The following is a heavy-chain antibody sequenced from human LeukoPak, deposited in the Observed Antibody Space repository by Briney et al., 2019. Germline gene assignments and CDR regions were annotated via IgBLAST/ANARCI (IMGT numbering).Heavy chain of an antibody. Sequence: GGSLRLSCAASGFTLSRYSMNWVRQAPGKGLEWVSSISSGSSYIYYAGSVKGRFTISRDNAKNSLYLQMNSLRAEDTAVYYCARVSAHAGIAVAASDYWGQGTLVTVSS. CDR2: ISSGSSYI. J-gene: IGHJ4*02. D-gene: IGHD6-19*01. CDR1: GFTLSRYS. CDR3: ARVSAHAGIAVAASDY. V-gene: IGHV3-21*06.